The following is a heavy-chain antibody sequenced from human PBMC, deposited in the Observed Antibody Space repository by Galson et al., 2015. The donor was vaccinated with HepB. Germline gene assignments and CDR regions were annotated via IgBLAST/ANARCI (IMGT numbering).Heavy chain of an antibody. CDR2: IWYDGSNK. CDR3: ARGRIAAAGMYYFDY. CDR1: GFTFSSYG. V-gene: IGHV3-33*08. D-gene: IGHD6-13*01. Sequence: SLRLSCAASGFTFSSYGMHWVRQAPGKGLGWVAVIWYDGSNKYYADSVKGRFTISRDNSKNTLYLQMNSLRAEDTAVYYCARGRIAAAGMYYFDYWGQGTLVTVSS. J-gene: IGHJ4*02.